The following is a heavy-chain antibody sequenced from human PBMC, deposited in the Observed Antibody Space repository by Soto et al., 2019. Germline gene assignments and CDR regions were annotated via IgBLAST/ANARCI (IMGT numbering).Heavy chain of an antibody. V-gene: IGHV5-51*01. Sequence: GESLKISCKSSGYSFTSYWIGWVRQMPGKGLEWMGIIYPGDSDTRYSPSFQGQVTISADKSISTAYLQWSSLKASDTAMYYCARHRFRYYSGGSCYYYYYMDVWGKGTTVTVSS. CDR1: GYSFTSYW. CDR2: IYPGDSDT. CDR3: ARHRFRYYSGGSCYYYYYMDV. J-gene: IGHJ6*03. D-gene: IGHD2-15*01.